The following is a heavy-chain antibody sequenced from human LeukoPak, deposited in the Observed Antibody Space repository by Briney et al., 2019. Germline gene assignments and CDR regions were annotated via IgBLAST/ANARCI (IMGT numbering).Heavy chain of an antibody. Sequence: GGSLRLSCAASGFTFDDYGMSWVRQAPGKGLEWVSGINWNGGSTGYADSVKGRFTISRDNAKNSLYLQMNSLRAEDTALYYCARVFLHKDIVATIVRFTYYYYYMDVWGKGTTVTVSS. J-gene: IGHJ6*03. CDR1: GFTFDDYG. V-gene: IGHV3-20*04. CDR2: INWNGGST. D-gene: IGHD5-12*01. CDR3: ARVFLHKDIVATIVRFTYYYYYMDV.